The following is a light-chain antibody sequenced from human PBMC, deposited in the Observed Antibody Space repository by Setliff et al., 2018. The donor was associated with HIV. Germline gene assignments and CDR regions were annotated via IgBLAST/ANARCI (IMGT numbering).Light chain of an antibody. CDR3: AAWDNSLKGYV. CDR1: SSNIGVNT. V-gene: IGLV1-44*01. Sequence: QAVVTQPPSASGTPGQRVTISCSGSSSNIGVNTVNWYQHLPGTAPKLLIYSINQRPSGVPDRFSGSKSGTSASLAISGLQSEDEADYYCAAWDNSLKGYVFGTGTKVTVL. J-gene: IGLJ1*01. CDR2: SIN.